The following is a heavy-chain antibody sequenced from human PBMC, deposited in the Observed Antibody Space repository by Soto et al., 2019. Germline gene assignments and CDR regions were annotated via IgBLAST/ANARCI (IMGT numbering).Heavy chain of an antibody. CDR1: GFTFSTYS. Sequence: ESGGGLVQPGGSLRLSCAASGFTFSTYSMNWVRQAPGKGLERVSYISSSSSTIYYADSVKGRFTISRDNAKNSLYLQMNSLRDEDTAVYYCARGLGYCSGGSCYSDYWGQGTLVTVSS. J-gene: IGHJ4*02. V-gene: IGHV3-48*02. D-gene: IGHD2-15*01. CDR3: ARGLGYCSGGSCYSDY. CDR2: ISSSSSTI.